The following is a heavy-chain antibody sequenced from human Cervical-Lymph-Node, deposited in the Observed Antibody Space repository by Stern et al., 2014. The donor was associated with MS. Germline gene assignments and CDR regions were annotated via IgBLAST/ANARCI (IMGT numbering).Heavy chain of an antibody. CDR1: GVILSTYG. CDR2: IWHDGSIK. J-gene: IGHJ5*02. CDR3: AREKGACTGPDCHVTFDL. V-gene: IGHV3-33*01. Sequence: VQLVESGGGVVQPGKSLRLSCTASGVILSTYGMHWVRQAPGKGPEWVAVIWHDGSIKKYEDAVKGRFTISRDNSENKVSLEMNSLRADDTALYYCAREKGACTGPDCHVTFDLWGQGTLVTVSS. D-gene: IGHD2-8*02.